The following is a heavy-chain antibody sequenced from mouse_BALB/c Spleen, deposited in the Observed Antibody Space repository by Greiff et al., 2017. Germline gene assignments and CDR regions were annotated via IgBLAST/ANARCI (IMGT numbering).Heavy chain of an antibody. Sequence: DVHLVESGGGLVQPGGSRKLSCAASGFTFSSFGMHWVRQAPEKGLEWVAYISSGSSTIYYADTVKGRFTISRDNPKNTLFLQMTSLRSEDTAMYYCARQGLRRGFAYWGQGTLVTVSA. CDR3: ARQGLRRGFAY. D-gene: IGHD2-2*01. V-gene: IGHV5-17*02. J-gene: IGHJ3*01. CDR1: GFTFSSFG. CDR2: ISSGSSTI.